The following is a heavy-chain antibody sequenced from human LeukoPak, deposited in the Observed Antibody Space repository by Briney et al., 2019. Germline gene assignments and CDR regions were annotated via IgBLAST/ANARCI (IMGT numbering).Heavy chain of an antibody. CDR1: GFTFSSYA. CDR2: ISSSSSYI. CDR3: ARRGVLWFGELFYYGMDV. Sequence: GGSLRLSCAASGFTFSSYAMSWVRQAPGKGLEWVSSISSSSSYIYYADSVKGRFTISRDNAKNSLYLQMNSLRAEDTAVYYCARRGVLWFGELFYYGMDVWGQGTTVTVSS. V-gene: IGHV3-21*04. J-gene: IGHJ6*02. D-gene: IGHD3-10*01.